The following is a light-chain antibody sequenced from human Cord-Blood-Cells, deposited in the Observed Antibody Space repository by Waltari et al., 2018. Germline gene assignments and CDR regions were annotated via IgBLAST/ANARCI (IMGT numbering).Light chain of an antibody. CDR3: QSYDSSLSGSV. J-gene: IGLJ2*01. CDR1: RSHIGAGYA. Sequence: HSVLTQPPSVSGAPGQRVTISCTGSRSHIGAGYAFHWYQQLPGTAPKLLIYGNSNRPSGVPDRFSGSKSGTSASLAITGLQAEDEADYYCQSYDSSLSGSVFGGGTKLTVL. CDR2: GNS. V-gene: IGLV1-40*01.